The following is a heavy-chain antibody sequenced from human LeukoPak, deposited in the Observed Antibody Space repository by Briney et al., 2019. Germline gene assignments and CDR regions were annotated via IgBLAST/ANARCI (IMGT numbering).Heavy chain of an antibody. J-gene: IGHJ4*02. D-gene: IGHD3-22*01. Sequence: ASVKVSCKASGYTFTSYGISWVRQAPGQGLEWMGWISAYNGNTNYAQKLQGRVTMTTDTSTSTAYMELRSLRSDDTAVYYCARDQYYYDSSGYYGGYWGQGTLVIVSS. CDR1: GYTFTSYG. CDR2: ISAYNGNT. V-gene: IGHV1-18*01. CDR3: ARDQYYYDSSGYYGGY.